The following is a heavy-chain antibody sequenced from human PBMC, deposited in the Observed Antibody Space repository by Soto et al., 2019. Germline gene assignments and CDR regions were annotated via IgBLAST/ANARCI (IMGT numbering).Heavy chain of an antibody. D-gene: IGHD2-21*02. CDR1: GGSFSGYY. Sequence: SETLSLTCAVYGGSFSGYYWTWIRQPPGTGLEWIGEINHSGSTNYNPSLKSRVTISVRTSKNQFSLKLTSVTAADTAVYYCARDLWGYCGADCYPLDVWGQGTTVT. CDR3: ARDLWGYCGADCYPLDV. V-gene: IGHV4-34*01. CDR2: INHSGST. J-gene: IGHJ6*02.